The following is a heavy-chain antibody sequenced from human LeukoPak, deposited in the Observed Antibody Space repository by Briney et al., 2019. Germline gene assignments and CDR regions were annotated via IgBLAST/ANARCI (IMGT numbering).Heavy chain of an antibody. Sequence: PSETLSLTCTVSGGSISSYYWSWIRQPAGKGLEWIGRIYTSGSTNYNPSLKSRVTISVDTSKNQFSLKLSSVTAADTAVYYCARSTTYCGGDCYSYFDYWGQGTLVTVSS. CDR2: IYTSGST. V-gene: IGHV4-4*07. CDR3: ARSTTYCGGDCYSYFDY. D-gene: IGHD2-21*01. CDR1: GGSISSYY. J-gene: IGHJ4*02.